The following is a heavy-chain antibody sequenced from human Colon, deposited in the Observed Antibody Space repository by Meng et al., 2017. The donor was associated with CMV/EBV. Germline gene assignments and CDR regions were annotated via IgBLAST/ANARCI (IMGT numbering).Heavy chain of an antibody. Sequence: SCKASGYIFTGYWIPWVRQAPGQGLEWLGWINPNSGATKSADRFQGKITMSRDTSINTAYMELRRLTSDDAAVYFCARGYSNYIEYWGQGTLVTVSS. D-gene: IGHD5-18*01. J-gene: IGHJ4*02. CDR2: INPNSGAT. CDR3: ARGYSNYIEY. CDR1: GYIFTGYW. V-gene: IGHV1-2*02.